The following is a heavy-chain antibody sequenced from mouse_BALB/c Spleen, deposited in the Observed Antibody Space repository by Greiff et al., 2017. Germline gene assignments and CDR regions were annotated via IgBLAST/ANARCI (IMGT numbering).Heavy chain of an antibody. CDR3: ARSRDDYSPFAY. CDR2: ISSGSSTI. V-gene: IGHV5-17*02. D-gene: IGHD2-4*01. CDR1: GFTFSSFG. Sequence: EVMLVESGGGLVQPGGSRKLSCAASGFTFSSFGMHWVRQAPEKGLEWVAYISSGSSTIYYADTVKGRFTISRDNPKNTLFLQMTSLRSEDTAMYYCARSRDDYSPFAYWGQGTLVTVSA. J-gene: IGHJ3*01.